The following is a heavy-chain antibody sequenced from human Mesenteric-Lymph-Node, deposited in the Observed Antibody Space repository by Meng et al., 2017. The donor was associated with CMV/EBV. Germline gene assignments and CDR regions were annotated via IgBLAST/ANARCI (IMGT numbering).Heavy chain of an antibody. D-gene: IGHD6-13*01. Sequence: GESLKISCVASGFIFNNYGMHWVRQGPGKGLEWVAFIRDDGNNQYYADSVKGRFTISRDNAKNSLYLQMNSLRAEDTAVYYCARSGIAADRAFDIWGQGTMVTVSS. CDR2: IRDDGNNQ. CDR3: ARSGIAADRAFDI. J-gene: IGHJ3*02. V-gene: IGHV3-30*02. CDR1: GFIFNNYG.